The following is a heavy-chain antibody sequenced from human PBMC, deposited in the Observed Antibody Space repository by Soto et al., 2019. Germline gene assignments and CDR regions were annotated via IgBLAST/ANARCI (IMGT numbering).Heavy chain of an antibody. J-gene: IGHJ4*02. V-gene: IGHV4-61*01. Sequence: SETLSLTCTVSGGSVSSGSYYWSWIRQPPGKGLEWIGYIYYSGSTNYNPSLKSRVTISVDTSKNQFSLKLSSVTAADTAVYYCARGLAALYYFDYWGQGTLVTVS. D-gene: IGHD3-16*01. CDR3: ARGLAALYYFDY. CDR2: IYYSGST. CDR1: GGSVSSGSYY.